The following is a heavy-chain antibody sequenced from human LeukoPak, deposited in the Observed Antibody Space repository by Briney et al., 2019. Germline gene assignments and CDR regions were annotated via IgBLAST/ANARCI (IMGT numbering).Heavy chain of an antibody. CDR2: IIPIFGTA. V-gene: IGHV1-69*13. CDR3: ARLGSNITRIRAPWSAADL. J-gene: IGHJ2*01. CDR1: RDTFSSYP. D-gene: IGHD3-10*01. Sequence: SVKASCKASRDTFSSYPISWGRQAPGHQLECMRGIIPIFGTANYAQTFQGRLTITADDSTSTAYMELSSLRSEDTAVYYCARLGSNITRIRAPWSAADLWGRGTLVTVSS.